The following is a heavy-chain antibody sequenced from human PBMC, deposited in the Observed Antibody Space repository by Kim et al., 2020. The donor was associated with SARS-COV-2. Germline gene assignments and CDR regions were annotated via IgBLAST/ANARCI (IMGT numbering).Heavy chain of an antibody. CDR2: ISGSGGST. J-gene: IGHJ4*02. V-gene: IGHV3-23*01. Sequence: GSLRLSCAASGFTFSSYAMSWVRQAPGKGLEWVSAISGSGGSTYYADSVKGRFTISRDNSKNTLYLQMNSLRAEDTAVYYCANNYYDSSGYYYVRGGGFDYWGQGTLVTVSS. D-gene: IGHD3-22*01. CDR3: ANNYYDSSGYYYVRGGGFDY. CDR1: GFTFSSYA.